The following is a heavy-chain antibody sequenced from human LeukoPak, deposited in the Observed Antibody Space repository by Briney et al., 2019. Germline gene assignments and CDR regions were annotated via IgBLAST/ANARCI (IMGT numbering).Heavy chain of an antibody. Sequence: PSQTLSLTCTVSGGSISSGDYYWSWIRQPPGKGLEWIGYIYYSGSTYYNPSLKSRVTISVDTSKNQFSLKLSSVTAADTAVYYCARGYQSIAVAGTSLYGMDVWGQGTTVTVSS. D-gene: IGHD6-19*01. CDR1: GGSISSGDYY. J-gene: IGHJ6*02. CDR2: IYYSGST. V-gene: IGHV4-30-4*01. CDR3: ARGYQSIAVAGTSLYGMDV.